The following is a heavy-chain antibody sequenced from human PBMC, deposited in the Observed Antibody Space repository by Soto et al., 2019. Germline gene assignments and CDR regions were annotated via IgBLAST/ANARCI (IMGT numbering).Heavy chain of an antibody. Sequence: GGSLRLSCAASGFTLSSYAMHWVRQAPGKGLEWVAVISYDGSNKYYADSVKGRLTISRDNSKNTLYLQMNSLRAEDTAMYYCARDHAGYCSGGSCYPPYYYYGMDVWGQGTTVTVSS. CDR3: ARDHAGYCSGGSCYPPYYYYGMDV. V-gene: IGHV3-30-3*01. CDR2: ISYDGSNK. D-gene: IGHD2-15*01. CDR1: GFTLSSYA. J-gene: IGHJ6*02.